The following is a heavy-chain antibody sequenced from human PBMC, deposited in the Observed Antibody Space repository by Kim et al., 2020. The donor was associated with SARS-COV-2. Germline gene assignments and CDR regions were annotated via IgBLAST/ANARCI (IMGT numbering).Heavy chain of an antibody. Sequence: SETLSLTCAVYGGSFSGYYWSWIRQPPGKGLEWIGEINHSGSTNYNPSLKSRVTISVDTSKNQFSLKLSSVTAADTAVYYCARGARTYYYDSSGSRRSLNKMRLGPEFDPWGQGTLVTVSS. D-gene: IGHD3-22*01. V-gene: IGHV4-34*01. J-gene: IGHJ5*02. CDR2: INHSGST. CDR3: ARGARTYYYDSSGSRRSLNKMRLGPEFDP. CDR1: GGSFSGYY.